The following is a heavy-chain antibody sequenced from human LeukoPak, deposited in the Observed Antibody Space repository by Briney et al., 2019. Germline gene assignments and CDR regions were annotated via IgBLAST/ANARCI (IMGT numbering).Heavy chain of an antibody. V-gene: IGHV4-34*01. D-gene: IGHD1-7*01. CDR3: AGGGGYNWNYRCWFDP. CDR1: SGSFSGYY. Sequence: SETLSLTCAVYSGSFSGYYWSWIRQPPGKGLEWIGEINHSGSTKYNPSLKSRVTISADTSKNQFSLNLSSVSDGATAVYCCAGGGGYNWNYRCWFDPWGQGTLVTVSS. CDR2: INHSGST. J-gene: IGHJ5*02.